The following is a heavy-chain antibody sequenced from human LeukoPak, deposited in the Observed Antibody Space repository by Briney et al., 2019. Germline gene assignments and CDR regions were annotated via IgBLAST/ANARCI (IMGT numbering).Heavy chain of an antibody. Sequence: PSETLSLTCAVYGGSLSGYYWSWIRQPPGKGLEWIGEINHSGSTNYNPSLKSRVTISVDTSKNQFSLKLSSVTAADTAVYYCARGEVALDRWFDPWGQGTLVTVSS. J-gene: IGHJ5*02. CDR1: GGSLSGYY. CDR3: ARGEVALDRWFDP. V-gene: IGHV4-34*01. D-gene: IGHD2-15*01. CDR2: INHSGST.